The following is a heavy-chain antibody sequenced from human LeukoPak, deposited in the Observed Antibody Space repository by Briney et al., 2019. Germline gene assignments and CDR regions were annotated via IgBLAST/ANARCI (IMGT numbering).Heavy chain of an antibody. CDR3: ARNKINTVTTGWYFDL. CDR2: VSIGGSFI. D-gene: IGHD4-17*01. CDR1: GFTFSSYG. J-gene: IGHJ2*01. V-gene: IGHV3-21*01. Sequence: GGSLRLSCAASGFTFSSYGMSWVRQAPGKGLEWVSFVSIGGSFIYYADSVKGRFTISRDEAKNSLYLQMNSLTAEDTAEYYCARNKINTVTTGWYFDLWGRGTLVSVSS.